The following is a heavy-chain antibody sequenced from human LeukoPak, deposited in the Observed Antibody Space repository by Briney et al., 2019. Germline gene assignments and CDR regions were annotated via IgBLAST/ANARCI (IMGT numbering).Heavy chain of an antibody. CDR1: GGSFSGYY. D-gene: IGHD3-22*01. V-gene: IGHV4-34*01. CDR2: INHSGST. J-gene: IGHJ5*02. CDR3: ARHPRDYYYSSGYYHLFWWFDP. Sequence: SETLSLTCAVYGGSFSGYYWSWIRQPPGKGLEWIGEINHSGSTNYNPSLKSRVTISVDTSKNQFSLKLSSVTAADTAVYYCARHPRDYYYSSGYYHLFWWFDPWGQGTLVTVSS.